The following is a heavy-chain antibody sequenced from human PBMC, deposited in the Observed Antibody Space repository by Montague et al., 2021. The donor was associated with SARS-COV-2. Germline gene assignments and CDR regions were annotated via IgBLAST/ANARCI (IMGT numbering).Heavy chain of an antibody. CDR1: GFTFSTYW. CDR2: IKQDGSAQ. D-gene: IGHD6-13*01. J-gene: IGHJ4*02. V-gene: IGHV3-7*01. Sequence: SLRLSCAASGFTFSTYWTTWVRQAPGKGLEWVANIKQDGSAQYYVDSVRGRFTVSRDNAKKSLFLQMNSLRAEDTAVYFCARDPVEQQQLVHSLDYWGQGTLVIVSS. CDR3: ARDPVEQQQLVHSLDY.